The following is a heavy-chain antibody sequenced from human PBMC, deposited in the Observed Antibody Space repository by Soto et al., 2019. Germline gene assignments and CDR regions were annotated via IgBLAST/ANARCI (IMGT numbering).Heavy chain of an antibody. Sequence: SLRLSCAASGFTFSSYGMHWVRQAPGNGLECVAVISYDGSNKYYADSVKGRFTISRDNSKNTLYLQMNSLRAEDTAVYYCAKVEGWGPTTGGMDVWGQGTTVTV. V-gene: IGHV3-30*18. CDR3: AKVEGWGPTTGGMDV. CDR2: ISYDGSNK. CDR1: GFTFSSYG. J-gene: IGHJ6*02. D-gene: IGHD7-27*01.